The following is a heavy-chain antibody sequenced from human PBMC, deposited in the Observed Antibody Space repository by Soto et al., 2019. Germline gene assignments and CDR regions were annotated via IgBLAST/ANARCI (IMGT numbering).Heavy chain of an antibody. J-gene: IGHJ5*02. CDR3: TAFGIWIDYSNTRSWFDP. Sequence: GGSLRLSCAASGFTFSNAWMNWVRQAPGKGLEWVGRIKSKTDGGTTDYTAPVKGRFTISRDDSKNTLYLQMNSLKTEDTAVYYCTAFGIWIDYSNTRSWFDPWGQGTLVTVSS. V-gene: IGHV3-15*07. D-gene: IGHD4-4*01. CDR1: GFTFSNAW. CDR2: IKSKTDGGTT.